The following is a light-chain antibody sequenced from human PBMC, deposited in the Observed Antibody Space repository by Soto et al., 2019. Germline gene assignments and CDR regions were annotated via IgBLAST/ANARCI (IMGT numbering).Light chain of an antibody. Sequence: DIQMTQSPSSLSASVGDRITITCRASQSISTYLNWYQQTPGKAPKLLIYATSHLQRGVPLRFSGSGSATDFNLTISSLQPEDFATYFCQQTYNTPPWTFGQGTKVEIK. V-gene: IGKV1-39*01. CDR2: ATS. CDR1: QSISTY. CDR3: QQTYNTPPWT. J-gene: IGKJ1*01.